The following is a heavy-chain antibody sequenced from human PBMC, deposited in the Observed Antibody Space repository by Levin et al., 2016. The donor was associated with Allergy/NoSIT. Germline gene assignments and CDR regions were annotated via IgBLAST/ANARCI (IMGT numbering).Heavy chain of an antibody. D-gene: IGHD2-15*01. J-gene: IGHJ6*02. CDR3: ASVAYCSGGSCYSGNYYYGMDV. CDR2: IIPIFGIA. V-gene: IGHV1-69*17. Sequence: WVRQAPGQGLEWMGGIIPIFGIANYAQKFQGRVTITADKSTSTAYMELSSLRSEDTAVYYCASVAYCSGGSCYSGNYYYGMDVWGQGTTVTVSS.